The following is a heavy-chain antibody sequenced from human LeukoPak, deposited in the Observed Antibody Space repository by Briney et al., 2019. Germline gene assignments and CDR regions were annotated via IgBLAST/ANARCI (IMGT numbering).Heavy chain of an antibody. CDR3: ARDSSSGWFDAFDI. CDR2: INSAGDTT. D-gene: IGHD6-19*01. Sequence: PGGSLRLSCAASGFTFSDSWMHWVRQAAGRGLVWVSRINSAGDTTSYADSVKGRFTISRDNSKNTLYLQMNSLRAEDTAVYYCARDSSSGWFDAFDIWGQGTMVTVS. CDR1: GFTFSDSW. J-gene: IGHJ3*02. V-gene: IGHV3-74*01.